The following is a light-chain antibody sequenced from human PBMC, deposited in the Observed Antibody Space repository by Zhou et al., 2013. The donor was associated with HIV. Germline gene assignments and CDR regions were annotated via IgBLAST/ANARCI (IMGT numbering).Light chain of an antibody. CDR2: ATS. V-gene: IGKV1-39*01. CDR1: QSISSY. Sequence: DIQMAQSPSSLSASVGDRVTITCRASQSISSYLNWIQQKSGKAPKLLMYATSSLQSGVPSRFSGSGSGTDFTLTINSLQPEDFATYYCQQSYTMPPTFGGGTKVEIK. CDR3: QQSYTMPPT. J-gene: IGKJ4*01.